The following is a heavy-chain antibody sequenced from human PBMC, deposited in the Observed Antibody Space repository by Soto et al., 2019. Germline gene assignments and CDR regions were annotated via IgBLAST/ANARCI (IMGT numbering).Heavy chain of an antibody. J-gene: IGHJ6*02. Sequence: QVQLQQWGAGLLKPSETLSLTCAVYGGSFSGYYWSWIRQPPGKGLEWIGEINHSGSTNYNPSLKSRVTISVDTSKNQFSLKLSSVTAADTAVYYCARGLHRITIFGVVTYPNYYYYGMDVWGQGTTVTVSS. CDR3: ARGLHRITIFGVVTYPNYYYYGMDV. V-gene: IGHV4-34*01. CDR1: GGSFSGYY. D-gene: IGHD3-3*01. CDR2: INHSGST.